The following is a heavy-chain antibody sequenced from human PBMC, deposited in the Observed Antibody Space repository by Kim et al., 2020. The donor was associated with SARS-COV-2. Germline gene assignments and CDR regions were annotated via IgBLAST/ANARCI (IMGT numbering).Heavy chain of an antibody. CDR1: GFTFSSYA. V-gene: IGHV3-23*01. D-gene: IGHD2-15*01. CDR3: AKEGECSGGSCYSTTDAFDI. CDR2: ISGSGGST. J-gene: IGHJ3*02. Sequence: GGSLRLSCAASGFTFSSYAMSWVRQAPGKGLEWVSAISGSGGSTYYADSVKGRFTISRDNSKNTLYLQMNSLRAEDTAVYYCAKEGECSGGSCYSTTDAFDICGQGTMVTVSS.